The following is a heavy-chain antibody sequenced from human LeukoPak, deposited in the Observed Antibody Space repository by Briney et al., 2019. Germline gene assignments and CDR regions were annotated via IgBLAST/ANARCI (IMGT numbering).Heavy chain of an antibody. V-gene: IGHV4-39*07. CDR3: ARGVLGVVFY. CDR2: IYYSGST. CDR1: GGSISISSYY. Sequence: SSETLSLTCTVSGGSISISSYYWGWIRQPPGKGLEWIGSIYYSGSTYYNPSLKSRVTISVDTSKNQFSLKLSSVTAADTAVYYCARGVLGVVFYWGQGTLVTVSS. D-gene: IGHD3-3*01. J-gene: IGHJ4*02.